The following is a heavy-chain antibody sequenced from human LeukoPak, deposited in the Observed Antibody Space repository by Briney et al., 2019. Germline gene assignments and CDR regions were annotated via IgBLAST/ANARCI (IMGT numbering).Heavy chain of an antibody. CDR2: INPNSGGT. CDR3: ARDLYCSGGSCYNRFDP. J-gene: IGHJ5*02. Sequence: ASVKVSCKASGYTFTGYYMHWVRQAPGQGLEWMGLINPNSGGTNYAQKFQGRVTMTRDTSISTAYMELSRLRSDDTAVYYCARDLYCSGGSCYNRFDPWGQGTLVSVSS. CDR1: GYTFTGYY. V-gene: IGHV1-2*02. D-gene: IGHD2-15*01.